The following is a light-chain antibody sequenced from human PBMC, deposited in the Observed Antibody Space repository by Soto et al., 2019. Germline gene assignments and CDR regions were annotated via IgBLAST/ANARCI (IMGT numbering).Light chain of an antibody. Sequence: DIQMTQSPSSLSASVGDSATITCRASQSISTYLNWYQQMPGKAPNLLIYAASSLQSGVPSRFSGSGSGTDFTLTISSLQPEDFATYYCQQSYSTPRAFGGGTKVDIK. CDR3: QQSYSTPRA. V-gene: IGKV1-39*01. CDR2: AAS. J-gene: IGKJ4*01. CDR1: QSISTY.